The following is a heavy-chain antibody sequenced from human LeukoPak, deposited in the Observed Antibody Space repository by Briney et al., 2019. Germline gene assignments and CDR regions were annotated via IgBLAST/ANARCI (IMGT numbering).Heavy chain of an antibody. V-gene: IGHV3-74*01. CDR3: AKGPYSSSWYSFYYFDY. D-gene: IGHD6-13*01. CDR2: IINDGSYT. Sequence: GGSLRLSCAASGFTFSPVWMHWVRQAPGKGLMWVSHIINDGSYTTYADSVKGRFTISRDNAKNTVYLQMNSLRAEDTAVYYCAKGPYSSSWYSFYYFDYWGQGTLVTVSS. CDR1: GFTFSPVW. J-gene: IGHJ4*02.